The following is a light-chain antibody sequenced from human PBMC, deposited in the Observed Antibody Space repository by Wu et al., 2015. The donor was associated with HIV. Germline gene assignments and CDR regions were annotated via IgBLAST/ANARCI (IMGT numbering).Light chain of an antibody. Sequence: RVILSCRASASVKNDYLAWYQQKAWPVSPVSSSFDAASRASGVPDRFRGSASATNSHFSLTISRLEVEDSALYFCQQYANSPWTFGQGT. V-gene: IGKV3-20*01. J-gene: IGKJ1*01. CDR2: DAA. CDR1: ASVKNDY. CDR3: QQYANSPWT.